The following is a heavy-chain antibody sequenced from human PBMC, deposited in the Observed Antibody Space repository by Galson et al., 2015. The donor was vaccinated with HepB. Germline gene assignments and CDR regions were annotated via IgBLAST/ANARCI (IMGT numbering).Heavy chain of an antibody. CDR2: ISAYNGNT. V-gene: IGHV1-18*01. CDR3: ARDGDFWSGYYNGNFDY. Sequence: SVKVSCKASGYTFTSYGISWVRQAPGQGLEWMGWISAYNGNTNYAQKLQGRVTMTTDTSTSTAYMELRSLRSDDTAVYYCARDGDFWSGYYNGNFDYWGQGTLVTVSS. CDR1: GYTFTSYG. D-gene: IGHD3-3*01. J-gene: IGHJ4*02.